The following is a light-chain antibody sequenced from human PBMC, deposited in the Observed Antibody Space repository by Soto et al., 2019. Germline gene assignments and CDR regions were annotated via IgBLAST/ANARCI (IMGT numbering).Light chain of an antibody. CDR3: QQYDNWPLS. CDR1: QTVRSN. CDR2: DAS. Sequence: EIVMTQSPATLSVSPGERATLSCRASQTVRSNLAWYHQKPGQAPRLLISDASTRATGIPARFSGRGSGTEFTLTITSLQSEDFAVYYCQQYDNWPLSFGGGTRVEIK. J-gene: IGKJ4*01. V-gene: IGKV3-15*01.